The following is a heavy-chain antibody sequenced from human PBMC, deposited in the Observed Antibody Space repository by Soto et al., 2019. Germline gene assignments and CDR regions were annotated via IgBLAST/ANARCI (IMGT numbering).Heavy chain of an antibody. D-gene: IGHD3-3*01. Sequence: LSLTYTVSGASISSSRSYWGWVRQPPGKGLEWIVSFYYTGGTYSTYYNPSLKSRVTISVDTSKRQFSLNVRFVTAADTAVYYCASPRQGNYDFLSGYYALDYWGQGTLVTVSS. CDR1: GASISSSRSY. V-gene: IGHV4-39*01. CDR2: FYYTGGT. J-gene: IGHJ4*02. CDR3: ASPRQGNYDFLSGYYALDY.